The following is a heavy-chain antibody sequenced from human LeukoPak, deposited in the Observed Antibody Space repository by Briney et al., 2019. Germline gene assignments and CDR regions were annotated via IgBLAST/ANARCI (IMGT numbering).Heavy chain of an antibody. Sequence: MTSETLSLTCTVSGGSIGTYYWIWIRQPAGRGLEWIGRIYTSGSSDYNPSLKSRVTMSVDTSKNQFSLKLSSVTAADTAVYYCARQNPYTTSSFFYYMDVWGKGTTVTVSS. CDR2: IYTSGSS. D-gene: IGHD2-2*02. V-gene: IGHV4-4*07. CDR1: GGSIGTYY. CDR3: ARQNPYTTSSFFYYMDV. J-gene: IGHJ6*03.